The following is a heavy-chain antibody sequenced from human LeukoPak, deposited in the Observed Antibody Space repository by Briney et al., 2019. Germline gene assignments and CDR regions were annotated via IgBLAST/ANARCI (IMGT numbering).Heavy chain of an antibody. Sequence: GESLQISCQGSGYSFTSYWIGWVRQMPGKGLEWMGIIYPGDSDTRYSPSFQGQVTISADKSISTAYLQWSSLKASDTAMYYCARQTYYYDSSGYFLFDYWGQGTLVTVSS. CDR3: ARQTYYYDSSGYFLFDY. D-gene: IGHD3-22*01. CDR2: IYPGDSDT. CDR1: GYSFTSYW. J-gene: IGHJ4*02. V-gene: IGHV5-51*01.